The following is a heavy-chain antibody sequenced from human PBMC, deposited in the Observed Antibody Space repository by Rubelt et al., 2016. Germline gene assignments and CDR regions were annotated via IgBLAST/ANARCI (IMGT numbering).Heavy chain of an antibody. Sequence: APGKGLEWVAVIWYDGSNKYYADSVKGRFTISRDSAQDSVSLQMNSLRVEDTAVYYCVTLMFEDVDLFYFYMDLWGKGTAVTVSS. CDR3: VTLMFEDVDLFYFYMDL. D-gene: IGHD3-10*02. V-gene: IGHV3-33*03. CDR2: IWYDGSNK. J-gene: IGHJ6*03.